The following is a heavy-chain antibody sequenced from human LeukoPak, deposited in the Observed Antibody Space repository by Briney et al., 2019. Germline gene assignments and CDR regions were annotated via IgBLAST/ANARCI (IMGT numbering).Heavy chain of an antibody. J-gene: IGHJ4*02. CDR3: ATHRGVEGY. CDR1: GFTFSSYA. V-gene: IGHV3-23*01. Sequence: PGGSLRLSCAASGFTFSSYAMRWVRQAPGKGLEWVSTISDSGGSTYYADSVKGRFTISRDNSKNTLYLQMNSLRAEDTAVYYCATHRGVEGYWGQGTLVTVSS. D-gene: IGHD3-10*01. CDR2: ISDSGGST.